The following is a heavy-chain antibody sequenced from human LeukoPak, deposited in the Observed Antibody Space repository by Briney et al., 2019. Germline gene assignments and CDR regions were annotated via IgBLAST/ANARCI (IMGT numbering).Heavy chain of an antibody. CDR1: GFTFSSYS. CDR3: ARVVAAADSYFDY. V-gene: IGHV3-48*01. J-gene: IGHJ4*02. D-gene: IGHD6-13*01. Sequence: PGGSLRLSCAASGFTFSSYSMNWVRQAPGKGLEWVSYISSSSSTIYYADSVKGRFTISRDNAKNSLYLQMNSLRAEDTALYYCARVVAAADSYFDYWGQGTLVTVPS. CDR2: ISSSSSTI.